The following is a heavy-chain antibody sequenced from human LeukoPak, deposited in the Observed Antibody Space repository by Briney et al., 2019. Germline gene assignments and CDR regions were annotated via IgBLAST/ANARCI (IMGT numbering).Heavy chain of an antibody. Sequence: PSETLSLTCTVSGGSISPYYWSWIRQPPGKGLEWIGSIYYSGSTYYNPSLKSRVTISVDTSKNQFSLKLSSVTAADTAVYYCARAGYSSSWPTDAFDIWGQGTMVTVSS. V-gene: IGHV4-59*12. J-gene: IGHJ3*02. D-gene: IGHD6-13*01. CDR3: ARAGYSSSWPTDAFDI. CDR2: IYYSGST. CDR1: GGSISPYY.